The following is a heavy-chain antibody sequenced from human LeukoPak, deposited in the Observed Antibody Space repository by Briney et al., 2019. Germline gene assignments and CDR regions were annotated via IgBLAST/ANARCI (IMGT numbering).Heavy chain of an antibody. CDR2: IIPIFGTA. V-gene: IGHV1-69*05. CDR1: GGTFSSYA. Sequence: SVKVSCKASGGTFSSYAISWVRQAPGQGLEWVGRIIPIFGTANYAQKFQGRVTITTDESTSTAYMELSSLRSEDTAVYYCAREEGGSSSSDFWGQGTLVTVSS. CDR3: AREEGGSSSSDF. J-gene: IGHJ4*02. D-gene: IGHD6-6*01.